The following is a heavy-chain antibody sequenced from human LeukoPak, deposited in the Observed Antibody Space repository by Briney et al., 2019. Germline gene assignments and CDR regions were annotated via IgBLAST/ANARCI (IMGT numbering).Heavy chain of an antibody. Sequence: SETLSLTCTVSGGSISSYYWSWIRQPPGKGLEWIGEINHSGSTNYNPSLKSRVTISVDTSKNQFSLKLSSVTAADTAVYYCARAGGRISEWLVVGPWYYFDYWGQGTLVTVSS. CDR1: GGSISSYY. CDR3: ARAGGRISEWLVVGPWYYFDY. J-gene: IGHJ4*02. D-gene: IGHD6-19*01. V-gene: IGHV4-34*01. CDR2: INHSGST.